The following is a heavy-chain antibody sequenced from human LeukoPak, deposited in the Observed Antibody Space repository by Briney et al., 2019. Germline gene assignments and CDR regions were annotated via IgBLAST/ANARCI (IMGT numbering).Heavy chain of an antibody. Sequence: SETLSLTCNVSGSSISDYYLSWIRQSAGKGLEWIGRIYAAETDYNPPLKSRLTMSIDTSKNQFSLKLKSVTAADTAVYYCARHQGWLQWEYWGQGTLVTVSS. J-gene: IGHJ4*02. V-gene: IGHV4-4*07. D-gene: IGHD5-24*01. CDR2: IYAAET. CDR3: ARHQGWLQWEY. CDR1: GSSISDYY.